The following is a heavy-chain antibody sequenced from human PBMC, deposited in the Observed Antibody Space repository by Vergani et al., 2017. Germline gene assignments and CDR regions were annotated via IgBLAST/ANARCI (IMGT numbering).Heavy chain of an antibody. V-gene: IGHV3-9*01. Sequence: EVQLVESGGGLVQPGRSLRLSCAASGFTFDDYAMHWVRQAPGKGLEWVSGISWNSGSIGYADSVKGRFTISRDNAKNSLYLQMNRLRAEDTALYYCAKEIHPSGMLDDAFDIWGQGTMVTVSS. J-gene: IGHJ3*02. CDR2: ISWNSGSI. D-gene: IGHD3-10*01. CDR3: AKEIHPSGMLDDAFDI. CDR1: GFTFDDYA.